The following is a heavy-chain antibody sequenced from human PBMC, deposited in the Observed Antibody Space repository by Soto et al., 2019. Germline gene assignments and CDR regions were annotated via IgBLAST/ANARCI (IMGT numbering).Heavy chain of an antibody. CDR2: IWYDGSNK. Sequence: SLRLSCAASGFTFSSYGMHWVRQAPGKGLEWVAVIWYDGSNKYYADSVKGRFTISRDNSKNTLYLQMNSLRAEDTAVYYCARGRGYDSWAAEYFQHWGQGTLVTVSS. CDR3: ARGRGYDSWAAEYFQH. J-gene: IGHJ1*01. CDR1: GFTFSSYG. D-gene: IGHD5-12*01. V-gene: IGHV3-33*01.